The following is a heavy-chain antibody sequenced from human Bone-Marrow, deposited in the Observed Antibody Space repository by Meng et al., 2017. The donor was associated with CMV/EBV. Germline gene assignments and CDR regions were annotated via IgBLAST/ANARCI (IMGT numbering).Heavy chain of an antibody. Sequence: ASVKVSCKASGYTFTSYGISWVRQAPGQGLEWMGWISAYNGNTNYAQKLQGRVTMTTDTSTSTAYMELRSLRSDATAVYYCARDRRNLAARPREFDYWGQGTLVTVSS. D-gene: IGHD6-6*01. CDR1: GYTFTSYG. J-gene: IGHJ4*02. CDR2: ISAYNGNT. V-gene: IGHV1-18*01. CDR3: ARDRRNLAARPREFDY.